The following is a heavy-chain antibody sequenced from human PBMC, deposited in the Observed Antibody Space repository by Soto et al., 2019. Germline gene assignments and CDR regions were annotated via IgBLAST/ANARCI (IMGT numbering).Heavy chain of an antibody. Sequence: PSETLSLSCAAYGGSFSDYFWSGIRQPPGKGLEWIGEINSSGRTNYNPSLKRRVTISVDMSKKHYSLKLSSVIAADTAVYYCARGTVVTAWDYYYGMDVWGLGTMVTVSS. CDR2: INSSGRT. CDR3: ARGTVVTAWDYYYGMDV. J-gene: IGHJ6*02. D-gene: IGHD2-21*02. CDR1: GGSFSDYF. V-gene: IGHV4-34*01.